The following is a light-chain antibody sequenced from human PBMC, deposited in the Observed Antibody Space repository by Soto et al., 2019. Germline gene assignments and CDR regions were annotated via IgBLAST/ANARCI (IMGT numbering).Light chain of an antibody. Sequence: EIGMEQAPGTLSVSPGERAALFFRASQSVRSSLAWYQQKPGQAPRLFIYDASTRATGIPARFSGSGSGTEFTLTISSLQPDDFATYYCQQYNSQWTFGQGTKVDIK. V-gene: IGKV3-15*01. CDR3: QQYNSQWT. CDR2: DAS. J-gene: IGKJ1*01. CDR1: QSVRSS.